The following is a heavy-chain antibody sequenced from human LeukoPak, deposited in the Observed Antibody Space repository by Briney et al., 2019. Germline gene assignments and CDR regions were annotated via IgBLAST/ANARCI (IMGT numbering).Heavy chain of an antibody. V-gene: IGHV3-74*01. CDR1: GFTFRNYW. J-gene: IGHJ4*02. CDR3: ARADGYNLIDY. D-gene: IGHD5-24*01. Sequence: PGGSLRLSYAASGFTFRNYWMHWVRQVPGKGLVWVSRIHNDGSSTNYADSVKGRFTISRDNAKNTLYLQMNSLRAEDTAVYYCARADGYNLIDYWGQGTLVTVSS. CDR2: IHNDGSST.